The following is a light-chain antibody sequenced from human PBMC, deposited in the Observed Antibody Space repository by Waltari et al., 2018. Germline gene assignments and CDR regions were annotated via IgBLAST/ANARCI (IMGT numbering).Light chain of an antibody. Sequence: QSALTQPRSVSGSPGQSVTFSCTGTSNYVVGYTHVSWYQQSPGKAPKLMIYDVFNRPPGVPDRFSGSKSGNTASLTISGLQADDEADYYCCSYAGSYTVLFGGGTKLTVL. CDR3: CSYAGSYTVL. CDR2: DVF. V-gene: IGLV2-11*01. J-gene: IGLJ2*01. CDR1: SNYVVGYTH.